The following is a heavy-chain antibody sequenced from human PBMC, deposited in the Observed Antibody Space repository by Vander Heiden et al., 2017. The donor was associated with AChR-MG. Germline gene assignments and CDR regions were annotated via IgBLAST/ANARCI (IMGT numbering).Heavy chain of an antibody. J-gene: IGHJ4*02. V-gene: IGHV3-23*01. D-gene: IGHD3-3*01. CDR3: AKTKTNHDFWSGFGGSDYFDY. Sequence: EVHLLESGGGLVQPGGSLRLSCAASGFPFSSHAMSWVRQAPGKGLEWVSVISVSGGSTYSADSVKGRFTISRDNSKNTLYLQMNSLRAEDTAVYYCAKTKTNHDFWSGFGGSDYFDYWGQGTLVTVSS. CDR2: ISVSGGST. CDR1: GFPFSSHA.